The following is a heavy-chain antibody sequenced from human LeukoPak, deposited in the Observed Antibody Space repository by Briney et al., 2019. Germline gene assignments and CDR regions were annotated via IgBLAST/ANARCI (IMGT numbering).Heavy chain of an antibody. CDR3: ASLITMVRGPREFDAFDI. J-gene: IGHJ3*02. CDR2: IKQDGSEK. D-gene: IGHD3-10*01. Sequence: GGSLRLSCAASGFTFSSYWMSWVRQAPGKGLEWVANIKQDGSEKYYVDSVKGRFTISRDNAKNSLYLQTNSLRAEDTAVYYCASLITMVRGPREFDAFDIWGQGTMVTVSS. CDR1: GFTFSSYW. V-gene: IGHV3-7*01.